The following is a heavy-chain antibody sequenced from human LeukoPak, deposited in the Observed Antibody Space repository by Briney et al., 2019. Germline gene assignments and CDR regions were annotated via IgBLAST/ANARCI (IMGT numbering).Heavy chain of an antibody. Sequence: SETLSLTCTVSDDSITIYYWTWIRQPPGKGLEWIGYIDHTGSTNYNPSLNSRVTISRDTSKNHFSLELSSVTAADTAVYYCARRTMVRGVIILKYYYYMDVWGKGTTVTIPS. CDR1: DDSITIYY. CDR2: IDHTGST. V-gene: IGHV4-59*12. J-gene: IGHJ6*03. D-gene: IGHD3-10*01. CDR3: ARRTMVRGVIILKYYYYMDV.